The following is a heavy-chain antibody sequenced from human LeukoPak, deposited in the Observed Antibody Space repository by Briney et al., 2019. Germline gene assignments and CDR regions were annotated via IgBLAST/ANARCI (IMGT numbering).Heavy chain of an antibody. J-gene: IGHJ4*02. D-gene: IGHD5-18*01. Sequence: GGTLRLSCAASGLTFSSFSMNWVRQAPGQGLEWLSYITSSSTVHSPDSVKGRFTISRDNSQNSLTLQMNSLRAEDTAVYYCARGKSGMAYFDDWGQGTLVTISS. CDR3: ARGKSGMAYFDD. CDR1: GLTFSSFS. V-gene: IGHV3-48*01. CDR2: ITSSSTV.